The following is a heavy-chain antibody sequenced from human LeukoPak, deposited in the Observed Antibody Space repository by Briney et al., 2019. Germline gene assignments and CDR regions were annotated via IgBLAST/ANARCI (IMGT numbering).Heavy chain of an antibody. Sequence: SETLSLTCTVSVGSISSYYWSWIRQPPGKGLEWIGYIYYNGCSNYNPSLKSRVTISVDTSKNQFSLKLSSVTAADTAVYYCARSMGITMVRGVIITDDAFDIWGQGTMVTVSS. CDR2: IYYNGCS. CDR1: VGSISSYY. D-gene: IGHD3-10*01. V-gene: IGHV4-59*01. J-gene: IGHJ3*02. CDR3: ARSMGITMVRGVIITDDAFDI.